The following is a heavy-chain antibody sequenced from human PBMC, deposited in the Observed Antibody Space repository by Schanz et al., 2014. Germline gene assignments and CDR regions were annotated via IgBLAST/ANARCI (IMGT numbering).Heavy chain of an antibody. J-gene: IGHJ4*02. Sequence: QVLQVQSGSELKKPGTSVKVSCKASGYTFISYGIKWVRQAPGQGLEWMGWISAYNGHTDYAQKLQGRVTLTTDTSTSTAYMELRSLRSDDTAVYYCARGGYSSGWYDRDIAHVDYWGQGTLVTVSS. D-gene: IGHD6-19*01. CDR2: ISAYNGHT. CDR3: ARGGYSSGWYDRDIAHVDY. V-gene: IGHV1-18*01. CDR1: GYTFISYG.